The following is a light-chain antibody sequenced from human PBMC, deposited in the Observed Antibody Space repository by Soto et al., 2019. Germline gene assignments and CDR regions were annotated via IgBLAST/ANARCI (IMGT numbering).Light chain of an antibody. V-gene: IGKV2-28*01. Sequence: DIVMTQSPLSLPVTPGEPASISCRSSQSLLYGAGYMYVDWYLQKPGQPPQLLIFLGSNRASGVPDRFSGSVSGTDFTLKISRVETEDVVVYYCMQTLQTPYTFGQGTKLEIK. J-gene: IGKJ2*01. CDR3: MQTLQTPYT. CDR1: QSLLYGAGYMY. CDR2: LGS.